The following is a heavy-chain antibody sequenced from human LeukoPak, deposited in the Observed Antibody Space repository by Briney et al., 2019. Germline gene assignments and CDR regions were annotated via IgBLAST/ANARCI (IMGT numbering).Heavy chain of an antibody. J-gene: IGHJ4*02. CDR2: INPSGGST. V-gene: IGHV1-46*01. CDR1: GYTFTSYY. D-gene: IGHD2-2*02. CDR3: ARDTVVVPAAIYSFDH. Sequence: GASVKVSCKASGYTFTSYYMHWVRQAPGQGLEWMGIINPSGGSTSYAQKFQGRVTMTRDTSTSTVYMELSSLRSEGTAVYYCARDTVVVPAAIYSFDHWGQGTLVTVSS.